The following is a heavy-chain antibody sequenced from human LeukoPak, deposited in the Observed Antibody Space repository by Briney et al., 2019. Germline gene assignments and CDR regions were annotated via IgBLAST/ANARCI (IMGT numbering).Heavy chain of an antibody. CDR3: VKDMTAVTKDRKSMDV. CDR2: ISSNGGST. Sequence: SGGSLRLSCSASGFTFSSYAVHWVRQAPGKGLEYVSAISSNGGSTYYADSVKGRFTISRDNSKNTLYLQMSSLRAEDTAVYYCVKDMTAVTKDRKSMDVWGQGTTVTVSS. D-gene: IGHD4-17*01. V-gene: IGHV3-64D*09. CDR1: GFTFSSYA. J-gene: IGHJ6*02.